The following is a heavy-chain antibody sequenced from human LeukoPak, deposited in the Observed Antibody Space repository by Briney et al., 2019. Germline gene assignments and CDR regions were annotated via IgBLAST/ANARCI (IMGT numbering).Heavy chain of an antibody. V-gene: IGHV3-23*01. CDR1: GFTLSSYA. D-gene: IGHD7-27*01. CDR2: ITDSGGNT. J-gene: IGHJ3*02. CDR3: AKGENGDSAFDI. Sequence: GGSLRLSCAASGFTLSSYAMNWVRQAPGKGLEWVSSITDSGGNTYSADSVRGRFTISRDNSKNTLYLQMNSLRAEDTAVYYCAKGENGDSAFDIWGQGTMVTVSS.